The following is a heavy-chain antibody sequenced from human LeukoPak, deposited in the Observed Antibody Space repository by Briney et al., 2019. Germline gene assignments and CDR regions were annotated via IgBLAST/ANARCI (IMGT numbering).Heavy chain of an antibody. CDR3: ARDRNYDFWSGYRRTHYYYYMDV. CDR2: FDPEDGET. J-gene: IGHJ6*03. D-gene: IGHD3-3*01. V-gene: IGHV1-24*01. CDR1: GYTLTELS. Sequence: ASVKVSCKVSGYTLTELSMHWVRQAPGKGLEWMGGFDPEDGETIYAQKFQGRVTMTEDTSTDIAYMELSSLRSEDTAVYYCARDRNYDFWSGYRRTHYYYYMDVWGKGTTVTVSS.